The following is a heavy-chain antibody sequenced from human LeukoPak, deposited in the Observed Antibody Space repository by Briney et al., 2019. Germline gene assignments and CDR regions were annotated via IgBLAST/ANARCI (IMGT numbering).Heavy chain of an antibody. CDR3: ARGPMVRRVIMAMIVDY. CDR1: GFTFSSYA. J-gene: IGHJ4*02. CDR2: ISYDGSNK. V-gene: IGHV3-30-3*01. D-gene: IGHD3-10*01. Sequence: GGSLRLSCAASGFTFSSYAMHWVRQAPGKGLEWVAVISYDGSNKYYADSVKGRFTISRDNSKNTLYLQMNSLRAKDTAVYYCARGPMVRRVIMAMIVDYWGQGTLVTASS.